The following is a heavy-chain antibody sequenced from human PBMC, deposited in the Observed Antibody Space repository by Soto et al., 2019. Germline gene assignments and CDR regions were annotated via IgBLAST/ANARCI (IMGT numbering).Heavy chain of an antibody. J-gene: IGHJ4*02. Sequence: PSQTLSLTCAISGDSVSSNSAAWNWIRQSPSRGLEWLGRTYYRSKWYNDYAVSVNSRIIINPDTSKNQFSLQLNSVTPEDTAVYYCARDDLSPYSSSSGGYFDYWGQGTLVTVSS. CDR2: TYYRSKWYN. D-gene: IGHD6-6*01. CDR1: GDSVSSNSAA. CDR3: ARDDLSPYSSSSGGYFDY. V-gene: IGHV6-1*01.